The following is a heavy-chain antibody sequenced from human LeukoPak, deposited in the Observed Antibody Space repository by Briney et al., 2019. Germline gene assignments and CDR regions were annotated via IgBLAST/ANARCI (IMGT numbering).Heavy chain of an antibody. D-gene: IGHD3-16*01. CDR1: GFIFRGHG. CDR3: AKGRLGVHYYFDY. Sequence: GGSLRLSCGASGFIFRGHGMNWVRQAPGKGLEWVSGISDSASRTFYAESVKGRFTISRDNSKNTLYLQMNSLRAEDTAVYYCAKGRLGVHYYFDYWGQGALVTVSS. V-gene: IGHV3-23*01. J-gene: IGHJ4*02. CDR2: ISDSASRT.